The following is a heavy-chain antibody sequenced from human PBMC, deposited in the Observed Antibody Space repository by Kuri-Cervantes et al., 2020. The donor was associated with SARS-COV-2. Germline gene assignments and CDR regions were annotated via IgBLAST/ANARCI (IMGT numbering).Heavy chain of an antibody. J-gene: IGHJ6*03. CDR2: IYPGDSDT. V-gene: IGHV5-51*01. CDR1: GYSFTSYW. CDR3: ARHLTGSYWYYYHMDV. D-gene: IGHD2-8*02. Sequence: GESLKISCKGSGYSFTSYWIGWVRQMPGKGLEWMGIIYPGDSDTRYSPSFQGQVTISADKSISTAYLQWSSLKASDTAMYYCARHLTGSYWYYYHMDVWGKGTTVTVSS.